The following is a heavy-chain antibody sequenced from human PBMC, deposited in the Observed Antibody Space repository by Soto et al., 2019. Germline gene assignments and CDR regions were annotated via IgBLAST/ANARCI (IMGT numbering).Heavy chain of an antibody. J-gene: IGHJ4*02. CDR3: ARGVGSSPPRY. V-gene: IGHV4-59*01. D-gene: IGHD1-26*01. CDR2: IYDSGSP. CDR1: GGSISVYY. Sequence: SETLSLTCTISGGSISVYYWSWIRQPPGQALEWIGYIYDSGSPYYNPSLRSRVIISADTSKNQISLKLTSATAADTAVYFCARGVGSSPPRYWGRGTLVTVSS.